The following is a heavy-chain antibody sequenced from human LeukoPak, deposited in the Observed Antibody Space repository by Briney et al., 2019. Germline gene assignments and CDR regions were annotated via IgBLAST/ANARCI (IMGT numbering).Heavy chain of an antibody. J-gene: IGHJ4*02. Sequence: PSETLSLTCTVSGGSISSYYWSWIRQPPGKGLEWIGYIYYSGSTNYNPSLKSRVTISVDTSKNQFSLKLSSVTAADTAVYYCARLGGYYYDSSGYYFDYWGQGTLVTVSS. CDR1: GGSISSYY. CDR3: ARLGGYYYDSSGYYFDY. CDR2: IYYSGST. V-gene: IGHV4-59*01. D-gene: IGHD3-22*01.